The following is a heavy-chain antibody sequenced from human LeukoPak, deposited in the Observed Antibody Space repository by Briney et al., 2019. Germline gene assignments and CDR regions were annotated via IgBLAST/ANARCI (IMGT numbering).Heavy chain of an antibody. CDR2: IKQDGSEK. Sequence: SGGSLRLSCAASGFTFSSYWMSWVRRAPGKGLGWVANIKQDGSEKYYVDSVKGRFTISRDNAKNSLYLQMNSLRAEDTAVYYCARDNYDFWSGYPKFYYYYYMDVWGKGTTVTVSS. D-gene: IGHD3-3*01. V-gene: IGHV3-7*01. CDR3: ARDNYDFWSGYPKFYYYYYMDV. CDR1: GFTFSSYW. J-gene: IGHJ6*03.